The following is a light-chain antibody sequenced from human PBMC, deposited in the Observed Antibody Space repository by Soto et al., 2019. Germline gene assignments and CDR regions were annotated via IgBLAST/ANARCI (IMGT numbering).Light chain of an antibody. CDR1: SSDVGAYNY. J-gene: IGLJ2*01. Sequence: QSALTQPASVSGSPGQSITISCTGTSSDVGAYNYVSWYQQHPGTAPNLMICDVSYRPSGVSNRFSGSKSGNTASLTISGLQAEDEADYYCSSYTRGRSVVFGGGTKLTVL. V-gene: IGLV2-14*01. CDR2: DVS. CDR3: SSYTRGRSVV.